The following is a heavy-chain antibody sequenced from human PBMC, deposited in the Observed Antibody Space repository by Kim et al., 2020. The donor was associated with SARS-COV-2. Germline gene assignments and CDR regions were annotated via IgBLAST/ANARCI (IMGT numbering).Heavy chain of an antibody. D-gene: IGHD1-26*01. CDR3: ARARGRGYYYYGMDV. CDR1: GGTFSSYA. J-gene: IGHJ6*02. CDR2: IITIFGTA. V-gene: IGHV1-69*13. Sequence: SVKVSCKASGGTFSSYAISWVRQAPGQGLEWMGGIITIFGTANYAQKFQGRVTITADESTSTAYMELSSLRSEDTAVYYCARARGRGYYYYGMDVWGQGTTVTVSS.